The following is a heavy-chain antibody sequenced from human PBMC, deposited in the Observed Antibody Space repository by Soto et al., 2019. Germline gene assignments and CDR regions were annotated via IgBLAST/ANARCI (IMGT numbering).Heavy chain of an antibody. CDR2: ISGSGGST. CDR3: AKDHLGHSESCYGDAFDI. J-gene: IGHJ3*02. Sequence: EVQLLESGGGLVQPGGSPRLSCAASGFTFSSYAMSWVRQAPGKGLEWVSAISGSGGSTYYADSVKGRFTISRDNSKNKLYLQMHRLRDEDRAVYNCAKDHLGHSESCYGDAFDIWGQGTLVTVSS. CDR1: GFTFSSYA. V-gene: IGHV3-23*01. D-gene: IGHD1-26*01.